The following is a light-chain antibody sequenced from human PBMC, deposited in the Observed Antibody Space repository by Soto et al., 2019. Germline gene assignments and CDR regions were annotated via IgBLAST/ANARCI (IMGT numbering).Light chain of an antibody. Sequence: AIQITQSPSSLSASFGDRVTITFRSSQGIRSDLGWFQQKPGKAPKSLIYAGSTLHSGVPSRFSGTASGREFSLTISGLQPDDFATYYCLQDFRSPWTFGQGTKVDIK. J-gene: IGKJ1*01. CDR3: LQDFRSPWT. CDR1: QGIRSD. CDR2: AGS. V-gene: IGKV1-6*02.